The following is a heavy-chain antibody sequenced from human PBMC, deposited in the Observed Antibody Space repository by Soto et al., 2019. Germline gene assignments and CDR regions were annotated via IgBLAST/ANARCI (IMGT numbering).Heavy chain of an antibody. V-gene: IGHV3-9*01. Sequence: EVHLVESGGGVAQPGGSLRLSCATSGFTFDDYAMHWVRQAPGKGLEWVSGISWNSDNTGYADSVKGLFTISRDNAKRSLFLQMNSLRSEDTAFYFCARTTWGYGEPLDSWGQGTLVTVSS. D-gene: IGHD4-17*01. CDR2: ISWNSDNT. J-gene: IGHJ4*02. CDR3: ARTTWGYGEPLDS. CDR1: GFTFDDYA.